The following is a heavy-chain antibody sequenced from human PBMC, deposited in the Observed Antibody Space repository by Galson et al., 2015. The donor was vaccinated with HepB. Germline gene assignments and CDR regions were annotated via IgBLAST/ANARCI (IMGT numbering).Heavy chain of an antibody. V-gene: IGHV3-11*05. Sequence: SLRLSCAASGFTFSDYYMTWIRQAPGKGLEWISYINWSSSYTNYADSVRGRFTIARDNAKNSLYLQMNGLRAEDMAVYYCARALRGYSYENYYFDYWGQGTLVTVSS. CDR1: GFTFSDYY. CDR3: ARALRGYSYENYYFDY. J-gene: IGHJ4*02. CDR2: INWSSSYT. D-gene: IGHD5-18*01.